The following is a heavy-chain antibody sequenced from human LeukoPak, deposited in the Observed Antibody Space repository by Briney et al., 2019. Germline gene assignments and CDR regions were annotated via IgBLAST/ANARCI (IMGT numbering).Heavy chain of an antibody. CDR3: ARHYPLFHFQH. CDR2: MYYSGST. J-gene: IGHJ1*01. Sequence: PSETLSLTCTVSGDSISSINFYWAWIRHPPGKGLEWIGSMYYSGSTHYKPSLKSRVTISVDTSKTQFSLTLSSVTAADTAVYYCARHYPLFHFQHWGQGTLVTVSS. V-gene: IGHV4-39*01. CDR1: GDSISSINFY.